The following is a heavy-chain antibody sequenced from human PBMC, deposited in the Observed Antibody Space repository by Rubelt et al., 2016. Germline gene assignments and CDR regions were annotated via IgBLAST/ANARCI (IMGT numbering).Heavy chain of an antibody. CDR3: ARIPGSGSSEINWFDP. CDR1: GYSFTSYW. CDR2: IDPSDSYT. D-gene: IGHD3-10*01. J-gene: IGHJ5*02. Sequence: EVQLVQSGAEVQKPGESLRISCKGSGYSFTSYWISWVRQMPGKGLEWMGRIDPSDSYTNYSPSFQCNVTISADKAISTAYLQWSSLKASDTAMYYCARIPGSGSSEINWFDPWGQGTLVTVSS. V-gene: IGHV5-10-1*03.